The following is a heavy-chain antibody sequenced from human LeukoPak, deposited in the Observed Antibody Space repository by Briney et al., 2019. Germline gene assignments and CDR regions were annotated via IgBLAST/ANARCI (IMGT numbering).Heavy chain of an antibody. CDR1: GFTFSSYA. V-gene: IGHV3-23*01. Sequence: GGSLRLSCAASGFTFSSYAMSWVRQAPGKGLEWVSAISGSGRSTYYADSVKGRFTISRDNSKNTLYLQMNSLRAEDTAVYYCAKDVKGYCSGGSCYYDYWGQGTLVTVSS. CDR3: AKDVKGYCSGGSCYYDY. J-gene: IGHJ4*02. CDR2: ISGSGRST. D-gene: IGHD2-15*01.